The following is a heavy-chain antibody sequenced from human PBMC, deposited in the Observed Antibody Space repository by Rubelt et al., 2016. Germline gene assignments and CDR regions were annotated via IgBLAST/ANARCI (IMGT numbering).Heavy chain of an antibody. Sequence: SYSMNWVRQAPGKGLEWVSYISSSSSTIYYADSVKGRFTISRDNAKNSLYLQMNSLRAEDTAVYYCARYYGSGSYYYGMDVWGQGTTVTVSS. D-gene: IGHD3-10*01. CDR3: ARYYGSGSYYYGMDV. CDR2: ISSSSSTI. J-gene: IGHJ6*02. V-gene: IGHV3-48*04. CDR1: SYS.